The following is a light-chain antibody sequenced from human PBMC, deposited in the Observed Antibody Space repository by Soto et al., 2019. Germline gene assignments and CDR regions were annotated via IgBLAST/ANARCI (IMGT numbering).Light chain of an antibody. CDR3: VLFSQFPRT. J-gene: IGKJ1*01. CDR2: QVS. V-gene: IGKV2-24*01. Sequence: DIVLTQTPLSSPVTLGQPASVSCRSSQSLVYSDGNAYLSWLQQRPGQPPRLLIYQVSNRFSGVPDRFSGSGAGTDFTLRISRVEAEDVGVYYCVLFSQFPRTFGQGTKVEIK. CDR1: QSLVYSDGNAY.